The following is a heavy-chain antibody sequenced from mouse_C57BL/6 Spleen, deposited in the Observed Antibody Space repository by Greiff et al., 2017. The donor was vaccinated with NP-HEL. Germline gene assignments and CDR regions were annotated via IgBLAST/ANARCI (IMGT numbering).Heavy chain of an antibody. CDR2: IDPEDGDT. CDR3: TTNYGSSSPFDD. D-gene: IGHD1-1*01. J-gene: IGHJ2*01. V-gene: IGHV14-1*01. Sequence: VQLKESGAELVRPGASVKLSCTASGFNIKDYYMHWVKQRPEQGLEWIGRIDPEDGDTEYAPKFQGKATMTADTSSNTAYLRLSSLTSEDTAVYYCTTNYGSSSPFDDWGQGTTLTVSS. CDR1: GFNIKDYY.